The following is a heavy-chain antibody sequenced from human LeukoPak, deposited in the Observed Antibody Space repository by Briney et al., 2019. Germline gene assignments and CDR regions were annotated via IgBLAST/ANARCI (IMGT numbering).Heavy chain of an antibody. Sequence: SVKVSCKASGGTFSSYAISWVRQAPGQGLEWMGRIIPILGIANYAQKFQGRVTITADKSTSTAYMELSSLRSEDTAVYYCARGHSGYDILTGYPVDVWGQGTMVTVSS. CDR1: GGTFSSYA. D-gene: IGHD3-9*01. J-gene: IGHJ3*01. V-gene: IGHV1-69*04. CDR3: ARGHSGYDILTGYPVDV. CDR2: IIPILGIA.